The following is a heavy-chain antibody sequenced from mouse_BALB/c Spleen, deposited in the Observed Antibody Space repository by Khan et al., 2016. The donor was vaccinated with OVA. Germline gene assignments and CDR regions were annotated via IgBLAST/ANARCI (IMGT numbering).Heavy chain of an antibody. V-gene: IGHV5-6-4*01. D-gene: IGHD2-1*01. CDR1: GFTFSSYT. Sequence: EVELVESGGGLVKPGGSLKLSCAASGFTFSSYTMSWVRQTPEKRLEWVATISSGSTYTYYPDSVKGRFTISRDNAKNTLYLQMSSLKSEDTALNYCTRDGNYAHRYVDVWGAGTTVTVSS. J-gene: IGHJ1*01. CDR2: ISSGSTYT. CDR3: TRDGNYAHRYVDV.